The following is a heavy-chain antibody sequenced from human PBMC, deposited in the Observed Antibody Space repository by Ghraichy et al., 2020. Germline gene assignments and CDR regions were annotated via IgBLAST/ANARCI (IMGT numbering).Heavy chain of an antibody. D-gene: IGHD2-2*01. Sequence: SETLSLTCTVSGGSISSSSYYWGWIRQPPGKGLEWIGSIYYSGSTYYNSSLKSRVTISVDTSKNQFSLKLSSVTAADTAVYYCASSIGYCSSTSCSPAYYYYYGMDVWGQGTTVTVSS. J-gene: IGHJ6*02. V-gene: IGHV4-39*01. CDR2: IYYSGST. CDR1: GGSISSSSYY. CDR3: ASSIGYCSSTSCSPAYYYYYGMDV.